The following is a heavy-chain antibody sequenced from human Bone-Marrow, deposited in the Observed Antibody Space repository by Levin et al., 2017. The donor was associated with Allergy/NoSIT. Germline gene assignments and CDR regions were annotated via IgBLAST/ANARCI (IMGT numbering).Heavy chain of an antibody. CDR1: GFTFSSSP. V-gene: IGHV3-23*01. CDR3: ALNAPAVTGSYLGH. CDR2: ICPGICACS. Sequence: GESLKISCAASGFTFSSSPMTWVRPAPGQGLEWVSAICPGICACSYYAQSVEGRFTISRDNSKNTLYLQMNSLRVEDTAVYYGALNAPAVTGSYLGHWGQGTLVTVSS. D-gene: IGHD1-26*01. J-gene: IGHJ4*02.